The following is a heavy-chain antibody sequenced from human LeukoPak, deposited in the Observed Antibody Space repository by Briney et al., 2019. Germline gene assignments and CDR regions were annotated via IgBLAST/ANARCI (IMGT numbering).Heavy chain of an antibody. CDR2: VSASGAI. J-gene: IGHJ3*02. CDR1: GGSISSYY. Sequence: SETLSLTCTVSGGSISSYYWSWVRQPAGKALEWIGRVSASGAISSNPSLNSRVTMSLDTSKNQFSLKLTSVTAADTAVYFCARAYCGGDCTAGGAFDIWGQGTMVTVSS. V-gene: IGHV4-4*07. CDR3: ARAYCGGDCTAGGAFDI. D-gene: IGHD2-21*01.